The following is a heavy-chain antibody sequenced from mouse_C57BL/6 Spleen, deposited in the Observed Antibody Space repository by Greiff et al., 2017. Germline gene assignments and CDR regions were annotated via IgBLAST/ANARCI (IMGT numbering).Heavy chain of an antibody. Sequence: VQLQQSGPELVKPGASVKISCKASGYAFSSSWMNWVKQRPGKGLEWIGRIYPGDGDTNYNGKFKGKATLTADKSSSTAYMQLSSLTSEDSAVYFCARFGYDVAGYWGQGTTLTVSS. D-gene: IGHD2-2*01. CDR1: GYAFSSSW. CDR3: ARFGYDVAGY. V-gene: IGHV1-82*01. J-gene: IGHJ2*01. CDR2: IYPGDGDT.